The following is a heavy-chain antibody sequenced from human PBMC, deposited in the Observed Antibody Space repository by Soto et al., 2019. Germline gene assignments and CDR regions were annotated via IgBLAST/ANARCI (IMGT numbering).Heavy chain of an antibody. CDR2: IYSGGST. CDR1: WFTVSSNY. J-gene: IGHJ6*02. D-gene: IGHD6-19*01. CDR3: AKDPQYSSGWYRNYYYGMDV. V-gene: IGHV3-53*01. Sequence: GGSLRLSCAASWFTVSSNYMSWVRQAPGKGLEWVSVIYSGGSTYYADSVKGRFTISRDNSKNTLYLQMNSLRAEDTAVYYCAKDPQYSSGWYRNYYYGMDVWGQGTTVTVSS.